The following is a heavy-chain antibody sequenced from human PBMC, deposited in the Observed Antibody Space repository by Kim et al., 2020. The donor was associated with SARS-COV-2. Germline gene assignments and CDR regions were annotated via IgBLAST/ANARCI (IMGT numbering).Heavy chain of an antibody. Sequence: GSLRLSCAASGYTVTYSYMGWVRQAPGKGLEWVSFIYSGGNTIYADSVKGRLIISRDHSKNTLYLQMNSLRAEDTAVYYCATVVFYYDAGYFKNWGQGTLVIV. CDR1: GYTVTYSY. CDR2: IYSGGNT. D-gene: IGHD3-22*01. CDR3: ATVVFYYDAGYFKN. V-gene: IGHV3-66*01. J-gene: IGHJ1*01.